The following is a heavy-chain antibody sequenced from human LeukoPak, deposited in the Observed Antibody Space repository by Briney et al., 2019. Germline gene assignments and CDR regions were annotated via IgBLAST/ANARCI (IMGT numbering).Heavy chain of an antibody. J-gene: IGHJ4*02. D-gene: IGHD3-3*01. CDR3: ARGIYPLRFLEWLPFDY. V-gene: IGHV1-8*01. CDR2: MNPNSGST. Sequence: ASVKVSCKASGYTFTSYDINWVRQATGQGLEWMGWMNPNSGSTGYAQKFQGRVTMTRNTSISTAYMELSSLRSEDTAVYYCARGIYPLRFLEWLPFDYWGQGTLVTVSS. CDR1: GYTFTSYD.